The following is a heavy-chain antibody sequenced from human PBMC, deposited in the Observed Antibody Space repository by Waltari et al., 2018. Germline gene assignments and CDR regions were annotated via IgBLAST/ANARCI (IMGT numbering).Heavy chain of an antibody. CDR2: INPDGTDT. J-gene: IGHJ4*02. CDR3: ARGPFSYSSGTQSH. CDR1: GFTFDNFW. D-gene: IGHD1-7*01. Sequence: EVRLVESGGGSVQPGESLRLACVVSGFTFDNFWMHWVRQVPGKGLMWVSRINPDGTDTTYADSVKGRFTMSRDNSRNTLYREMTGLRVDDSAVYYCARGPFSYSSGTQSHWGRGALVTVSS. V-gene: IGHV3-74*01.